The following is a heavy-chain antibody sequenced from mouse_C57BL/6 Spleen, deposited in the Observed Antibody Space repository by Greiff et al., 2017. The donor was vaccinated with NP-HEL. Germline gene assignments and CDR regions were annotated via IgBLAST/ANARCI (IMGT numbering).Heavy chain of an antibody. CDR3: ARRAVEVWYFDV. J-gene: IGHJ1*03. V-gene: IGHV1-19*01. CDR1: GYTFTDYY. CDR2: INPYNGGT. D-gene: IGHD1-1*01. Sequence: VQLQQSGPVLVKPGASVKMSCKASGYTFTDYYMNWVKQSHGKSLEWIGVINPYNGGTSYNQKFKGKATLTVDKSSSTAYMELNSLTSEDSAVYYCARRAVEVWYFDVWGTGTTVTVSS.